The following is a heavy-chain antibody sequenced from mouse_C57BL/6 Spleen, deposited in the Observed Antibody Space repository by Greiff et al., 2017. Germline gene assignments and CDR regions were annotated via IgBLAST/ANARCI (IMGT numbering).Heavy chain of an antibody. CDR1: GYAFSSYW. Sequence: VNVVESGAELVKPGASVKISCKASGYAFSSYWMNWVQQRPGKGLEWIGQIYPGDGDTNYNGKFKGKATLTADKSSSTAYMQLSSLTSEDSAVYFCARTGGNYFGYWGQGTTLTVSS. J-gene: IGHJ2*01. CDR2: IYPGDGDT. CDR3: ARTGGNYFGY. V-gene: IGHV1-80*01.